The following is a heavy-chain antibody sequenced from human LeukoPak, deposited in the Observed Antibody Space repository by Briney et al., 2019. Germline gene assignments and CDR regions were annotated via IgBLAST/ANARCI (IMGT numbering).Heavy chain of an antibody. CDR1: GFTFSSYA. V-gene: IGHV3-23*01. J-gene: IGHJ3*02. CDR3: ASRGRAFDI. Sequence: GGSLRLSCAASGFTFSSYAMSWVRQAPEKGLEWVSAISGSGGSTYYADSVKGRCTISRDNSKNTLYLQMNSLRAEDTAVYYCASRGRAFDIWGQGTMVTVSS. D-gene: IGHD3-10*01. CDR2: ISGSGGST.